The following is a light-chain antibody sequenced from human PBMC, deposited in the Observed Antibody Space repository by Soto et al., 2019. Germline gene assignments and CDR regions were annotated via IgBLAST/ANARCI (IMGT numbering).Light chain of an antibody. CDR3: AAWDDSRNGPVV. CDR2: YDD. Sequence: QLVLTQPPSVSEAPRQRVTISCSGSSSNIGNNAVNWYQQLPGKAPKLLIYYDDLLPSGVSDRFSGSKSGTSASLAISGLQSEDEADYYCAAWDDSRNGPVVFGGGTKLTVL. J-gene: IGLJ2*01. V-gene: IGLV1-36*01. CDR1: SSNIGNNA.